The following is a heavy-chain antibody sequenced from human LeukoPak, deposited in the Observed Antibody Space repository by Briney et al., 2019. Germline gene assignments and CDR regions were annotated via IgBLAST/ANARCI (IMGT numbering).Heavy chain of an antibody. CDR3: AKGQMIRMITGLFDY. D-gene: IGHD3-16*01. CDR1: GFTLSSYS. CDR2: ISYDGSNK. V-gene: IGHV3-30*18. Sequence: PGGSLRLSCAASGFTLSSYSMNWVRQAPGKGLEWVALISYDGSNKYYLDSVKGRFTISRDNSENTVYLQMNSLRPEDTAVYYCAKGQMIRMITGLFDYWGQGTLVTVSS. J-gene: IGHJ4*02.